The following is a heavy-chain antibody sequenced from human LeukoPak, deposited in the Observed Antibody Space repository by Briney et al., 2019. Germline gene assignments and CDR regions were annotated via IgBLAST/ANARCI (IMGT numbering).Heavy chain of an antibody. D-gene: IGHD5-12*01. CDR1: GGSTSSSSYY. J-gene: IGHJ4*02. V-gene: IGHV4-39*07. Sequence: PSETLSLTCTVSGGSTSSSSYYWGWVRQPPGKGLEWIGSIYYSGNTNYNPSLKSRVTISVDTSKNQFSLKLSSVTAADTAVYYCACQSGYGRDYWGQGTLVTVSS. CDR3: ACQSGYGRDY. CDR2: IYYSGNT.